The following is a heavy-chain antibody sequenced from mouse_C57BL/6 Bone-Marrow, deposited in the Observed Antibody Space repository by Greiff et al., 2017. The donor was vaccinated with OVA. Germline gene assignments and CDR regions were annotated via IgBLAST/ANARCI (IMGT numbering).Heavy chain of an antibody. V-gene: IGHV1-78*01. D-gene: IGHD2-2*01. J-gene: IGHJ1*03. CDR2: IYPRDGST. Sequence: QVHVKQSDAELVKPGASVKISCKVSGYPFTDHTINWMKQRPEQGLEWIGYIYPRDGSTKYNEKFKGKATLPAAKSSSTAYMQLNSLTSEDSAVYFWARERARWLPGYFDVWGTGTAVTVSA. CDR3: ARERARWLPGYFDV. CDR1: GYPFTDHT.